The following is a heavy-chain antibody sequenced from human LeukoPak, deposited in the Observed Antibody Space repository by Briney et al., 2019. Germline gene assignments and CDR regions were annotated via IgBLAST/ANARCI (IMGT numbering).Heavy chain of an antibody. J-gene: IGHJ4*02. CDR2: LYNSGST. Sequence: SETLSLTCTVSGGSISSYYWSWIRQPPGNGLEWIGYLYNSGSTKYNPSLKSRITISVDTSKNQFSLKLASVTAADTAVYYCARLNSGWWVDYWGQGTLVTVSS. V-gene: IGHV4-59*01. CDR3: ARLNSGWWVDY. CDR1: GGSISSYY. D-gene: IGHD6-19*01.